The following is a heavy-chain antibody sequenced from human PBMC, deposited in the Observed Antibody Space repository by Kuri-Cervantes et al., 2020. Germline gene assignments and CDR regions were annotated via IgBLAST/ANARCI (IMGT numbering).Heavy chain of an antibody. D-gene: IGHD3-22*01. CDR3: AKVKYYDSSGRTTNYYYGMDV. CDR1: GFTFSSYS. J-gene: IGHJ6*02. CDR2: ISYDGSNK. V-gene: IGHV3-30*18. Sequence: GESLKISCAASGFTFSSYSMNWVRQAPGKGLEWVAVISYDGSNKYYADSVKGRFTVSRDNSKNTLYLQMNSLRAEDTAVYYCAKVKYYDSSGRTTNYYYGMDVWGQGTTVTVSS.